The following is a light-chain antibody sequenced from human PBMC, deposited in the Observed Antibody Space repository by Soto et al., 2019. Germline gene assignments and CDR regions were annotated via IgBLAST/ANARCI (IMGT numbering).Light chain of an antibody. CDR1: QDISSY. CDR3: QQYDYLPFT. CDR2: TAS. J-gene: IGKJ3*01. Sequence: DIQMTQSPSSLSASVGDRVTITCQASQDISSYLNWYQQKPGKAPKLLIYTASSLQSGVPSRFSGGGSGTDFNFSISSLPPEDIATYYCQQYDYLPFTFCPGTKVDIK. V-gene: IGKV1-33*01.